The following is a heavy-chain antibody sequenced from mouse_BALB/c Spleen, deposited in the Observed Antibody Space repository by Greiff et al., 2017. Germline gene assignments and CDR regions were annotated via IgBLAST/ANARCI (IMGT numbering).Heavy chain of an antibody. D-gene: IGHD2-14*01. CDR1: GFTFSSYT. CDR3: TRGDYRYDYFDY. J-gene: IGHJ2*01. Sequence: EVKLMESGGGLVKPGGSLKLSCAASGFTFSSYTMSWVRQTPEKRLEWVATISSGGSYTYYPDSVKGRFTISRDNAKNTLYLQMSSLKSEDTAMYYCTRGDYRYDYFDYWGQGTTLTVSS. CDR2: ISSGGSYT. V-gene: IGHV5-6-4*01.